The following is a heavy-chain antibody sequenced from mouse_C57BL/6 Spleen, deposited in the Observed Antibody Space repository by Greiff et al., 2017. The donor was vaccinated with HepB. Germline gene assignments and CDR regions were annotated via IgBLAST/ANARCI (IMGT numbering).Heavy chain of an antibody. V-gene: IGHV1-64*01. CDR3: ARTGYGTGGFAY. Sequence: VQLQQPGAELVKPGASVKLSCKASGYTFTSYWMHWVKQRPGQGLEWIGMIHPNSGSTNYNEKFKSKATLTVDKSSSTAYMQLSSLTSEDSAVYYCARTGYGTGGFAYWGQGTLVTVSA. CDR1: GYTFTSYW. D-gene: IGHD2-1*01. J-gene: IGHJ3*01. CDR2: IHPNSGST.